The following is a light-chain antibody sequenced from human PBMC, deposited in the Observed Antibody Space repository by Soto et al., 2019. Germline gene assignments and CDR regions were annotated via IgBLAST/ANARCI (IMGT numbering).Light chain of an antibody. CDR1: SSNIGNNY. J-gene: IGLJ3*02. Sequence: QSVLTQPPSVSAAPGQKGTISRSGSSSNIGNNYVSWYQQLPGTAPKLLIYENNKRPSGIPDRFSGSKSGTSATLGITGLQTGDEADYYCGTWDSSLSVVFGGGTKVTVL. CDR3: GTWDSSLSVV. V-gene: IGLV1-51*02. CDR2: ENN.